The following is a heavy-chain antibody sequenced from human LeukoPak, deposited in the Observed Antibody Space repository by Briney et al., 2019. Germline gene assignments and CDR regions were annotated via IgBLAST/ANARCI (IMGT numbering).Heavy chain of an antibody. V-gene: IGHV1-46*01. CDR3: ARERGKSPITMIVVVIRESSYDY. D-gene: IGHD3-22*01. CDR2: INPSGGST. J-gene: IGHJ4*02. Sequence: ASVKVSCKASGYTFTSYYMHWVRQAPGQGLEWMGIINPSGGSTSYAQKFQGRVTMTRDTSTSTVYMELSSLRSEDTAVYYCARERGKSPITMIVVVIRESSYDYWGQGTLVTVSS. CDR1: GYTFTSYY.